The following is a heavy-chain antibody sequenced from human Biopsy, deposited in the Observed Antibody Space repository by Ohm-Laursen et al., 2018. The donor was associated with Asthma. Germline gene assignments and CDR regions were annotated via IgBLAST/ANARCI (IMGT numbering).Heavy chain of an antibody. J-gene: IGHJ6*02. CDR3: VGGSSSWDPGAFHFYYGLDV. CDR1: SGSGGYMRSGNYY. Sequence: SETLSLTCSLSSGSGGYMRSGNYYWGWIRQPPGKGLEWIGSIYYSGTTYYNPSLESRVTVSADTSKNQFSLKLTSVTAADTAVYFCVGGSSSWDPGAFHFYYGLDVWGPGATAPVS. CDR2: IYYSGTT. V-gene: IGHV4-39*01. D-gene: IGHD6-13*01.